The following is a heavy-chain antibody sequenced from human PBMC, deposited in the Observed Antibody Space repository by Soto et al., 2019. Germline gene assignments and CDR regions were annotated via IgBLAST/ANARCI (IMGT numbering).Heavy chain of an antibody. CDR2: INHSGST. CDR1: GWSFSGYD. V-gene: IGHV4-34*01. Sequence: SSETLSLTCAAYGWSFSGYDWSWIRQPPGKGLEWIGEINHSGSTNYNPSLKSRVTITVDSSKNQYTLKLSSVTAADTAGYYCARVRRYLWFEELPPYYFDHWGQGTLVTVSS. J-gene: IGHJ4*02. CDR3: ARVRRYLWFEELPPYYFDH. D-gene: IGHD3-10*01.